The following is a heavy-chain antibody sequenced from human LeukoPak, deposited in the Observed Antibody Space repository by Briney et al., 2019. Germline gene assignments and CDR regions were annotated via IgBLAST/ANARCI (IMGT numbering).Heavy chain of an antibody. D-gene: IGHD1-7*01. CDR3: ARSRLNWNYEAAFDI. CDR2: VYHRGST. V-gene: IGHV4-59*12. J-gene: IGHJ3*02. Sequence: SETLSLTCTMSGGGDSITDYYWSWIRQPPGKGLEWLGYVYHRGSTDYSPSLKSRLIISLDTSKSQFSLRLSSVTAADTAVYYCARSRLNWNYEAAFDIWGQGTMVTVSS. CDR1: GGGDSITDYY.